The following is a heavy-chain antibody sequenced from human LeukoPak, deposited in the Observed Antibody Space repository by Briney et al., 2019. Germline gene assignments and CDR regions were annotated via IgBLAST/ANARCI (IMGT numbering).Heavy chain of an antibody. J-gene: IGHJ5*02. D-gene: IGHD2-15*01. V-gene: IGHV3-74*01. CDR2: INSDGSST. CDR1: GFTFSSYW. CDR3: AREYCSGGSCYNNWFDP. Sequence: GGSLRLSCAASGFTFSSYWMHWVRQAPGKGLVWVSRINSDGSSTSYADSVKGRFTISRDNSKNTLYLQMNSLRAEDTAVYYCAREYCSGGSCYNNWFDPWGQGTLVTVSS.